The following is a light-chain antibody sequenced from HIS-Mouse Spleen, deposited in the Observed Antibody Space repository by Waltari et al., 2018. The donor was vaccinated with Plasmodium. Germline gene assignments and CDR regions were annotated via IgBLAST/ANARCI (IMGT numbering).Light chain of an antibody. V-gene: IGLV3-25*03. CDR2: KDS. CDR3: QSADSSGTYVV. Sequence: RITCSGDALPKQYAYWYQQKPGQAPVLVIYKDSERPSGIPERFSGSSSGTTVTLTISGVQAEDEADYYCQSADSSGTYVVFGGGTKLTVL. CDR1: ALPKQY. J-gene: IGLJ2*01.